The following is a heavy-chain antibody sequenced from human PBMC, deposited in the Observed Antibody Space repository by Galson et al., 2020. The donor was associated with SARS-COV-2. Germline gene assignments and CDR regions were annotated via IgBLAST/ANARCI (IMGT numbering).Heavy chain of an antibody. V-gene: IGHV1-2*02. CDR3: ARESIAAAGYYYYCMDV. CDR2: INPNSGGT. J-gene: IGHJ6*02. D-gene: IGHD6-13*01. Sequence: ASVKVSCKASGYTFTGYYMHWVRQAPGQGLEWMGWINPNSGGTNYAQKFQGRVTMTRDTSISTAYMELSRLRSDDTAVYYCARESIAAAGYYYYCMDVWGQGTTVTVSS. CDR1: GYTFTGYY.